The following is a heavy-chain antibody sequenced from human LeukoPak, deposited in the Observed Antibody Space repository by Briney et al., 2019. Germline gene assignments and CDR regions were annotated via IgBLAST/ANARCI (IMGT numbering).Heavy chain of an antibody. CDR2: ISNSGST. CDR3: ARRSSGWYYFDY. J-gene: IGHJ4*02. CDR1: VNSISSYY. D-gene: IGHD6-19*01. Sequence: SETLSLTGTVPVNSISSYYWSWIRQPPGKGLEWIRYISNSGSTNYNPALKSRVSISVDTSTNQVSLRLSSVTAADTAVYYCARRSSGWYYFDYWGQGTLVTVSS. V-gene: IGHV4-59*08.